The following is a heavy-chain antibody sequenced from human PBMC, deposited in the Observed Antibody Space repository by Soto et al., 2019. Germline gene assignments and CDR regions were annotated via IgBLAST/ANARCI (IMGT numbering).Heavy chain of an antibody. Sequence: QVPLVESGGGVVQPGRSLRLSCAASGFTFSSYAMHWVRQAPGKGLEWVAVISYDGSNKYYADSVKGRFTISRDNXKNTLYLQMNSLRAEDTAVYYCASPHDYGDYGSDYWGQGTLVTVSS. J-gene: IGHJ4*02. CDR3: ASPHDYGDYGSDY. CDR1: GFTFSSYA. V-gene: IGHV3-30-3*01. D-gene: IGHD4-17*01. CDR2: ISYDGSNK.